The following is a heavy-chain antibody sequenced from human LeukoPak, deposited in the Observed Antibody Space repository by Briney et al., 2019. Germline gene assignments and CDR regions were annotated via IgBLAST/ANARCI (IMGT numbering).Heavy chain of an antibody. D-gene: IGHD1-26*01. J-gene: IGHJ4*02. Sequence: ASVTVSFKCSGYTFTDYNMNWVRLPPGQGLAMMRCINPNSGGRNYAKEYQGRVTMARARSISTAYMELSRLRSEDTAVDYCAREGPIVGATHRVDYWGQGTLVSVSS. V-gene: IGHV1-2*02. CDR1: GYTFTDYN. CDR3: AREGPIVGATHRVDY. CDR2: INPNSGGR.